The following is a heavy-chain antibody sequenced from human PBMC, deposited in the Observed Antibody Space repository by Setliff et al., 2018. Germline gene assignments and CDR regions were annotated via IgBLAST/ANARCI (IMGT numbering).Heavy chain of an antibody. CDR2: IYTSGST. V-gene: IGHV4-61*09. D-gene: IGHD4-4*01. Sequence: PSETLSLTCTVSGGSISSGSYYWSWIRQPAGKGLEWIGHIYTSGSTNYNPSLKSRVTLSVDTSKNQFSLQLNSVTAADPAVYYRARSYSNSLEYWGQGTLVTVSS. J-gene: IGHJ4*02. CDR1: GGSISSGSYY. CDR3: ARSYSNSLEY.